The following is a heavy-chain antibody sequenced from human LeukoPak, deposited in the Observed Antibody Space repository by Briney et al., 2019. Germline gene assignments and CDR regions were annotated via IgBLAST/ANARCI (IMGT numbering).Heavy chain of an antibody. CDR3: ARQADRSRFDY. V-gene: IGHV2-5*02. CDR2: IYWDDDK. J-gene: IGHJ4*02. Sequence: SGPTLVNPTQTLTLTCTFSGFSFTTSGMSVGWIRQTPGKALEWLALIYWDDDKRYSPSLQSRLTITKDTSENQVVLTLTNMDPVDTATYYCARQADRSRFDYWGQGTLVTVSS. D-gene: IGHD3-22*01. CDR1: GFSFTTSGMS.